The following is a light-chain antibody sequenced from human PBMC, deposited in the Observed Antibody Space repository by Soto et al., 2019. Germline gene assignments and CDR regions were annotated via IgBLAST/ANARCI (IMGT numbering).Light chain of an antibody. CDR2: GAS. CDR3: QQYNNWPRT. Sequence: EILMTQSPATLSVSPGERATLSCRASRTVSSNLAWCQQKPGQAPRLLIYGASTRANGIPARFSGSGSGTEFTLTISSLQSEDFAVYYCQQYNNWPRTFGQGTKVDIK. CDR1: RTVSSN. J-gene: IGKJ1*01. V-gene: IGKV3-15*01.